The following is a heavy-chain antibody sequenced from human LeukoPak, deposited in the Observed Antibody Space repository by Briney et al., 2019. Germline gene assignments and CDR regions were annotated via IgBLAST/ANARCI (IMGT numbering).Heavy chain of an antibody. J-gene: IGHJ4*02. CDR1: GGSISNYY. D-gene: IGHD3-22*01. CDR2: VFQSGNT. V-gene: IGHV4-59*01. Sequence: SETLSLTCTVSGGSISNYYWSWIRQPPGKGLEWIGYVFQSGNTNYNPSLKSRVTISVDTSKNHFSLNLSSVSAADTAVYYCARERYYYDSSGYYGYFDYWGREPWSPSPQ. CDR3: ARERYYYDSSGYYGYFDY.